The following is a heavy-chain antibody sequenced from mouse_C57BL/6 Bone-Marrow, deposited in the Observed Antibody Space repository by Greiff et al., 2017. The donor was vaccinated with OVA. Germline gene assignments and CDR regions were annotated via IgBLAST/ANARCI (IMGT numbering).Heavy chain of an antibody. D-gene: IGHD2-2*01. CDR1: GYTFTSYW. V-gene: IGHV1-55*01. CDR3: ARLWFYYAMDY. CDR2: IYPGSGST. J-gene: IGHJ4*01. Sequence: QVHVKQPGAELVKPGASVKMSCKASGYTFTSYWFTWVKQRPGQGLEWIGDIYPGSGSTNYNEKFKSKATLTVDTSSSTAYMQLSSLTSEDSAVYYCARLWFYYAMDYWGQGTSVTVSA.